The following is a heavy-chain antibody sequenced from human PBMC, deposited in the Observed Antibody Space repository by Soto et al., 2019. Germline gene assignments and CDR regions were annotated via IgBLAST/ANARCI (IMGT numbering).Heavy chain of an antibody. CDR2: IYHGGST. J-gene: IGHJ6*02. CDR1: GASISSSGYS. Sequence: SETLSLTCAVSGASISSSGYSWSWIRQPPGKSLECIGYIYHGGSTYYNTSLKSRVTMSVDRSKNHFSLKLSSVTAADTSVYYCAKVDFYYFGIDVWGQVTTLTVSS. CDR3: AKVDFYYFGIDV. D-gene: IGHD5-12*01. V-gene: IGHV4-30-2*01.